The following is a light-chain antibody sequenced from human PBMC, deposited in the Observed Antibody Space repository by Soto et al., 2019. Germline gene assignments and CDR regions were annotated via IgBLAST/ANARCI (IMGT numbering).Light chain of an antibody. CDR2: GAS. CDR3: QQYGGSTRP. CDR1: QSVSNDF. V-gene: IGKV3-20*01. Sequence: EMVLTQSPGIRSLSPGERATLSFSASQSVSNDFLAWYQQKPGQAPRLLIYGASTRATDVPDRFSGSGSGADFTPSISRLAPEDFPVYSCQQYGGSTRPFGQGTKVDIK. J-gene: IGKJ1*01.